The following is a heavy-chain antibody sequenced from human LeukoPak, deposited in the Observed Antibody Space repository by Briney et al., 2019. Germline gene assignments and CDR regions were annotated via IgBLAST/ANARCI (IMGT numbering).Heavy chain of an antibody. D-gene: IGHD4-17*01. J-gene: IGHJ5*02. CDR1: GFTFSSYS. CDR3: ARVIVPYGDYDGPNNWFDP. CDR2: ISSSSSYI. Sequence: PGGSLRLSCAASGFTFSSYSMNWVRQAPGKGLEWVSSISSSSSYIYYADSVKGRFTISRDNAKNSLYLQMNSLRAEDTAVYYCARVIVPYGDYDGPNNWFDPWGQGTLVTVSS. V-gene: IGHV3-21*01.